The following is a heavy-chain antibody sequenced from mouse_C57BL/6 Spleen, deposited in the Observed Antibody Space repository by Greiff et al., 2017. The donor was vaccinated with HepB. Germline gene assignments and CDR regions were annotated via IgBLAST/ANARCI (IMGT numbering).Heavy chain of an antibody. CDR2: IDPNSGGT. CDR1: GYTFTSYW. J-gene: IGHJ3*01. D-gene: IGHD1-1*01. V-gene: IGHV1-72*01. CDR3: ARKLAPDGSTSWFAY. Sequence: QVQLKQPGAELVKPGASVKLSCKASGYTFTSYWMHWVKQRPGRGLEWIGRIDPNSGGTKYNEKFKSKATLTVDKPSSTAYMQLSSLTSEDSAVYYCARKLAPDGSTSWFAYWGQGTLVTVSA.